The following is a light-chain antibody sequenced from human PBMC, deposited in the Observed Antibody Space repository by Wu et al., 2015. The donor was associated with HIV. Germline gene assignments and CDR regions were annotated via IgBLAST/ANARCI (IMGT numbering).Light chain of an antibody. CDR3: QQYDRLKS. Sequence: DIQMTQSPSSLSASVGDRVTITCRASLNLRGYLNWYQQKPGKAPQLLIYDASTLEWGVPSRFSGSGSGTEFSLTINSLQPDDFATYYCQQYDRLKSLGQGTKLEI. J-gene: IGKJ2*03. CDR2: DAS. V-gene: IGKV1-5*03. CDR1: LNLRGY.